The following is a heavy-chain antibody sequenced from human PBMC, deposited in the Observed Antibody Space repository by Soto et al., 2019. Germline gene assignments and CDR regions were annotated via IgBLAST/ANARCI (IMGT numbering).Heavy chain of an antibody. J-gene: IGHJ4*02. Sequence: SETLSLTCTVSGGSISSYYWSWIRQPPGKGLEWIGYIYYSGSTNYNPSLKSRVTISVDTSKNQFSLKLSSVTAADTAVYYCARGDEAPAEPIPFAYGGQGTLVPVSS. V-gene: IGHV4-59*01. CDR1: GGSISSYY. D-gene: IGHD2-2*01. CDR2: IYYSGST. CDR3: ARGDEAPAEPIPFAY.